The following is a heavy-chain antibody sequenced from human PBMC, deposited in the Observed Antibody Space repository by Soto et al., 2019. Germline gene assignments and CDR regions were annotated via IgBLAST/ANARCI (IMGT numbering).Heavy chain of an antibody. Sequence: GESLKISCKGSGYNFNNYWIGWVRQMPGKGLEWMGIIDPSDSDTRYSPCFRGQVKMSAAKSMPPASLQWSSLRAWDNAMYYWGRGYSSLADDGFDIGGKGKMVTVSS. CDR3: GRGYSSLADDGFDI. CDR1: GYNFNNYW. CDR2: IDPSDSDT. V-gene: IGHV5-51*01. J-gene: IGHJ3*02. D-gene: IGHD6-13*01.